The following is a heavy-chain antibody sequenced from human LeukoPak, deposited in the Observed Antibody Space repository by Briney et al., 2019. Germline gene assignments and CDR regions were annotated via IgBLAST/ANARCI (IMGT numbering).Heavy chain of an antibody. J-gene: IGHJ5*02. Sequence: ASVKVSCKASGYTFTGYYMHWVRHTPGQGLEWMGWINPNSGGTNYAQKFQGRVTMTKDTSISTAYMELSRLRSDDTAVYYCARDREKEMGTMGVPSTMSAWGQGTLVTVSS. CDR3: ARDREKEMGTMGVPSTMSA. CDR2: INPNSGGT. D-gene: IGHD5-24*01. V-gene: IGHV1-2*02. CDR1: GYTFTGYY.